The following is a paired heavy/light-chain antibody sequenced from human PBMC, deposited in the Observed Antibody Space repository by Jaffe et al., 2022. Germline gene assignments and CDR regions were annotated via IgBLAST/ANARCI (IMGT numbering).Light chain of an antibody. CDR2: DAS. Sequence: EIVLTQSPATLSLSPGERATLSCRASQSVSSYLAWYQQKPGQAPRLLIYDASNRATGIPARFSGSGSGTDFTLTISSLEPEDFAVYYCQQRSNWRLGTFGGGTKVEIK. CDR1: QSVSSY. CDR3: QQRSNWRLGT. J-gene: IGKJ4*01. V-gene: IGKV3-11*01.
Heavy chain of an antibody. CDR3: ARLGWGKFGGCSGGSCQIDFDY. CDR1: GGSISSSSYY. J-gene: IGHJ4*02. V-gene: IGHV4-39*01. D-gene: IGHD2-15*01. CDR2: IYYSGST. Sequence: QLQLQESGPGLVKPSETLSLTCTVSGGSISSSSYYWGWIRQPPGKGLEWIGSIYYSGSTYYNPSLKSRVTISVDTSKNQFSLKLSSVTAADTAVYYCARLGWGKFGGCSGGSCQIDFDYWGQGTLVTVSS.